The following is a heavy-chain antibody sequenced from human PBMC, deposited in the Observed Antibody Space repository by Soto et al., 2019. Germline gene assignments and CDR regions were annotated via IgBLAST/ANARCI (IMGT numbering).Heavy chain of an antibody. CDR2: ISSSSSYI. V-gene: IGHV3-21*01. CDR3: ARDFSSSESDY. D-gene: IGHD6-13*01. Sequence: GSLRLSCAASGFTFSSYSMNWVRQAPGKGLEWVSSISSSSSYIYYADSVKGRFTISRDNAKNSLYLQMNSLRAEDTAVYYCARDFSSSESDYWGQGTLVTVSS. CDR1: GFTFSSYS. J-gene: IGHJ4*02.